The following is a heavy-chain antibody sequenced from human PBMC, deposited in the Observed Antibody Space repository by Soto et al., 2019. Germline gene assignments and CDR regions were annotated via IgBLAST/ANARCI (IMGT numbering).Heavy chain of an antibody. CDR2: ISWNSGSI. D-gene: IGHD5-18*01. V-gene: IGHV3-9*01. J-gene: IGHJ4*02. CDR1: GFTFDDYA. Sequence: EVQLVESGGGLVKPGRSLRLSCAASGFTFDDYAMHWVRQAPGKGLEWVSGISWNSGSIGYADSVKGRFTISRDNAKNSLYLQMNSLRAEDTALYYCAKEYRIQLCSRCVYWGQGTLVTVSS. CDR3: AKEYRIQLCSRCVY.